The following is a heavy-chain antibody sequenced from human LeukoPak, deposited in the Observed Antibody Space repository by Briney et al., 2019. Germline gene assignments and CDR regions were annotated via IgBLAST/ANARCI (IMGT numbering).Heavy chain of an antibody. J-gene: IGHJ5*02. V-gene: IGHV1-69*05. D-gene: IGHD2-2*01. CDR2: ITPRFGTT. CDR1: GGTFSSYV. Sequence: GASVKVSCKASGGTFSSYVISWVRQAPGQGLEWMGGITPRFGTTNYAQKLQGRVTMTTDTSTSTAYMELRSLRSDDTAVYYCARVVPGYCSSTSCYRERWWFDPWGQGTLVTVSS. CDR3: ARVVPGYCSSTSCYRERWWFDP.